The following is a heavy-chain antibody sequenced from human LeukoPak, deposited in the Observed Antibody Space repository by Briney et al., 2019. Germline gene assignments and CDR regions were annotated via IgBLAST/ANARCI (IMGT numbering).Heavy chain of an antibody. CDR1: GGTFSSYA. Sequence: SVKVSCKASGGTFSSYAISWVRQAPGQGLEWMGGIIPIFGTANYAQKFQGRVTITADESTSTAYMELSSLRSEDTAVYYCARGRFLEWFAYGMDVWGQGTTVTVSS. V-gene: IGHV1-69*13. CDR3: ARGRFLEWFAYGMDV. CDR2: IIPIFGTA. J-gene: IGHJ6*02. D-gene: IGHD3-3*01.